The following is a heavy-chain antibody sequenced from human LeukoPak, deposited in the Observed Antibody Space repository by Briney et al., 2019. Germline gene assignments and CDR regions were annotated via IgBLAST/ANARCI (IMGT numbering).Heavy chain of an antibody. CDR2: IYYSGST. CDR1: GGSISSYY. CDR3: ARGQEIYTSDDYMDV. J-gene: IGHJ6*03. Sequence: PSETLSLTCTVSGGSISSYYWSWIRQPPGKGLEWIGYIYYSGSTNYNPSLKSRVTISVDTSKNQFSLKLSSVTAADTAVYYCARGQEIYTSDDYMDVWGKGTTVTVSS. V-gene: IGHV4-59*01. D-gene: IGHD6-25*01.